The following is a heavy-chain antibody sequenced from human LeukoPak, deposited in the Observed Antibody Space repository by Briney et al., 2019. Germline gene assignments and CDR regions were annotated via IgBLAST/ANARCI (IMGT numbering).Heavy chain of an antibody. V-gene: IGHV4-59*01. Sequence: SETLSLTCTVSGGSISSYYWSWIRQPPGKGLEWIGYIYYSGSTNYNPSLKSRVTISVDTSKNQFSLKLSSVTAADTAVYYCARGSRSYDYWGQGTLVTVSS. D-gene: IGHD6-13*01. CDR3: ARGSRSYDY. CDR2: IYYSGST. J-gene: IGHJ4*02. CDR1: GGSISSYY.